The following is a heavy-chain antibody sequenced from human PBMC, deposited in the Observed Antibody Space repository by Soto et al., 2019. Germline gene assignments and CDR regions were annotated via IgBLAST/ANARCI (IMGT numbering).Heavy chain of an antibody. D-gene: IGHD3-3*01. Sequence: SETLSLTCAVYGGSFSGYYWSWIRQPPGKGLEWIGEINHSGSTNYNPSLKSRVTISVDTSKNPFSLKLSSVTAADTAVYYCAVAYYDFWSGYDAFDIWGQGTMVTVSS. CDR1: GGSFSGYY. CDR2: INHSGST. CDR3: AVAYYDFWSGYDAFDI. J-gene: IGHJ3*02. V-gene: IGHV4-34*01.